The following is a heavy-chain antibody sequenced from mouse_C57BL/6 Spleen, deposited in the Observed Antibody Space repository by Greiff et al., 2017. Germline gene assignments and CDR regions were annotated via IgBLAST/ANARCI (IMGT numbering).Heavy chain of an antibody. CDR1: GYSITSGYY. D-gene: IGHD2-3*01. CDR2: ISYDGSN. Sequence: EVQLQESGPGLVKPSQSLSLTCSVTGYSITSGYYWNWIRQFPGNKLEWMGYISYDGSNNYNPSLKNRISITRDTSKNQFFLKLNSVTTEDTATYYCAREGDGYYVVLYAMDYWGQGTSVTVSS. V-gene: IGHV3-6*01. J-gene: IGHJ4*01. CDR3: AREGDGYYVVLYAMDY.